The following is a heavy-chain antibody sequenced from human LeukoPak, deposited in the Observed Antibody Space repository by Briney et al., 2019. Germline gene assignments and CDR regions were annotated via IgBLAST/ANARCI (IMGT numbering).Heavy chain of an antibody. V-gene: IGHV3-23*01. J-gene: IGHJ4*01. CDR1: GFTFSNFV. CDR3: AKGIYSSGWSYFDY. Sequence: PGGSLRLFCAASGFTFSNFVMSWVRQAPGKGLEWGSTLSDSGITKYYVDSVKGRFTISSDNSKNTLYLQMNSLRAEDTAVYYCAKGIYSSGWSYFDYWGHGTLVTVSS. CDR2: LSDSGITK. D-gene: IGHD6-19*01.